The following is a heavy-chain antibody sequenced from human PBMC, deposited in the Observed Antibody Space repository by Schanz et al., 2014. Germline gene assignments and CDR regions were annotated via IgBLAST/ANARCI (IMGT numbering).Heavy chain of an antibody. V-gene: IGHV1-46*01. CDR2: INPSGGGT. Sequence: QVQLVQSGAEVKKPGASVKVSCKASGYTFSTYPINWLRQAPGQGLEWMGIINPSGGGTSYALRFQGRVTFTADKSTSTAYMELSSLRYEDTALYYCARGTMPGTFDIWGQGTMVTVSS. J-gene: IGHJ3*02. D-gene: IGHD2-2*01. CDR3: ARGTMPGTFDI. CDR1: GYTFSTYP.